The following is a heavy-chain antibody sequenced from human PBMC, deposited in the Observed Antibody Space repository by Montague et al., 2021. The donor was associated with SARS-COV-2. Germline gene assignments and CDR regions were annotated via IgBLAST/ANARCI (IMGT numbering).Heavy chain of an antibody. CDR2: ISSGSRNV. D-gene: IGHD2-8*01. CDR3: ARVGRHCNDGVCYFYHYGMDV. V-gene: IGHV3-48*03. CDR1: GGSISSGSYY. Sequence: LSLTCTVSGGSISSGSYYWNWVRQAPGKGLEWVSHISSGSRNVYYAAPVKGRFTISRDNAKNSLSLQMSSLRAEDTAVYYCARVGRHCNDGVCYFYHYGMDVWGQGTTVTVSS. J-gene: IGHJ6*02.